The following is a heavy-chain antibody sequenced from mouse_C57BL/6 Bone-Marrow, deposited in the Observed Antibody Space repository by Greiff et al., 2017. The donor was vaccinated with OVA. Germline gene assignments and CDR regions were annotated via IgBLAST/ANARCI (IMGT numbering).Heavy chain of an antibody. J-gene: IGHJ1*03. CDR1: GYTFTSYG. CDR3: ARLRNPYWYFDV. V-gene: IGHV1-81*01. CDR2: IYPRSGNT. Sequence: VQLVESGAELARPGASVKLSCKASGYTFTSYGISWVKQRTGQGLEWIGEIYPRSGNTYYNEKFKGKATLTADKSSSTAYMELRSLTSEDSAVYFCARLRNPYWYFDVWGTGTTVTVSS.